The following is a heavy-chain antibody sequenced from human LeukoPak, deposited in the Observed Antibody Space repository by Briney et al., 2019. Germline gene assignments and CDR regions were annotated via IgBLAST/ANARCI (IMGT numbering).Heavy chain of an antibody. CDR3: ARPSTMIVVATRYDIYYFDY. J-gene: IGHJ4*02. V-gene: IGHV4-59*01. D-gene: IGHD3-22*01. Sequence: SETLSLTCTVSGGSISGYYWGWIRQPPGKGLEYIGFIFYSGTTNYNPSLKSRVTISVDTSKNQFSLKLSSVTAADTAVYYCARPSTMIVVATRYDIYYFDYWGQGTLVTVSS. CDR1: GGSISGYY. CDR2: IFYSGTT.